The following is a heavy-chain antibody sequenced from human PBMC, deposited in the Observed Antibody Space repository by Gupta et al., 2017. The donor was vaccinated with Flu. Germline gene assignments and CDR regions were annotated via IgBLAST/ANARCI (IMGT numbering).Heavy chain of an antibody. J-gene: IGHJ4*02. CDR2: LRSKPYGGTT. Sequence: EVQLVESGGGLVQPGRSLRLSCTASGFTFGDYTMSWFRQAPGKGLEWVGFLRSKPYGGTTDYAASVKGRFTISRDDSKSIAYLQMNRLKTEDTAIYYCARDVHGDYTQIDYWGQGTLVTVSS. CDR1: GFTFGDYT. D-gene: IGHD4-17*01. V-gene: IGHV3-49*03. CDR3: ARDVHGDYTQIDY.